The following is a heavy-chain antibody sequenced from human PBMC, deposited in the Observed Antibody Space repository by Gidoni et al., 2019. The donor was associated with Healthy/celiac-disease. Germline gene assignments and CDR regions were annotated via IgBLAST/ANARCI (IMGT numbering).Heavy chain of an antibody. CDR3: AKDLVWFGDLYYFDY. Sequence: QVQLVESGGGVVQPGRSLRLSCAASGFTFSSYGMHWVRQAPGKGLEWVAVISYDGSNKYYADSVKGRFTISRDNSKNTLYLQMNSLRAEDTAVYYCAKDLVWFGDLYYFDYWGQGTLVTVSS. V-gene: IGHV3-30*18. D-gene: IGHD3-10*01. CDR2: ISYDGSNK. CDR1: GFTFSSYG. J-gene: IGHJ4*02.